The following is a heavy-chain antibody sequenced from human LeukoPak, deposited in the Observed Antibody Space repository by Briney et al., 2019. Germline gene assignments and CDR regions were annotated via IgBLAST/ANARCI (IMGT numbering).Heavy chain of an antibody. CDR3: ARDGLVGAIFDY. CDR2: ISSSSSTI. CDR1: VGSISSSS. V-gene: IGHV3-48*02. Sequence: ETLSLTCTVSVGSISSSSHYWGWIRQSPGKGLDWVSYISSSSSTIYYTDSVKGRFTISRDNAKNSLYLQMNSLRDEDTAVYYCARDGLVGAIFDYWGQGTLVTVSS. J-gene: IGHJ4*02. D-gene: IGHD1-26*01.